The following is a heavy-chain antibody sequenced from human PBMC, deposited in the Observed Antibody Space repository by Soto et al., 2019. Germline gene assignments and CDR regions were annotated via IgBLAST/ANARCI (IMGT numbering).Heavy chain of an antibody. CDR1: GFTFSSND. J-gene: IGHJ3*01. V-gene: IGHV3-53*01. Sequence: ESGGGLIQPGGSLRLSCAASGFTFSSNDMNWVRQAPGKGLEGVSLIYSSGSTSYADSVKGRFTISRDNSKNTLYLQMSSLRAEDTAVYYCATRPLLPGAPWGQGTMVTVSS. CDR2: IYSSGST. CDR3: ATRPLLPGAP. D-gene: IGHD3-22*01.